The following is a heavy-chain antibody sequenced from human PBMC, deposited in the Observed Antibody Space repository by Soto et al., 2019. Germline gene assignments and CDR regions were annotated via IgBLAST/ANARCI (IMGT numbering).Heavy chain of an antibody. Sequence: GGSLRLSCAASGFTFSSYAMSWVRQAPGKGLEWVSAISGSGGSTYYADSVKGRFTISRDNSKNTLYLQMNSLRAEDRAVYYCAKVARTIFGVVIEEWDYYYMDVWGKGTTVTVSS. CDR2: ISGSGGST. CDR1: GFTFSSYA. CDR3: AKVARTIFGVVIEEWDYYYMDV. D-gene: IGHD3-3*01. V-gene: IGHV3-23*01. J-gene: IGHJ6*03.